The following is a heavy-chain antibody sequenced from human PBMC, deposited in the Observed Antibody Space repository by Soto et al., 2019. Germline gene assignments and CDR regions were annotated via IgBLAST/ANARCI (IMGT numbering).Heavy chain of an antibody. J-gene: IGHJ3*02. V-gene: IGHV1-69*06. CDR1: GFTFTSYA. Sequence: SVKVSCKASGFTFTSYAISWVRQAPGQGLEWMGGIIPIFGTANYAQKFQGRVTITADKSTSTAYMELSSLRSEDTAVYYCARVGCSGGSCYSSLGAFDIWGQGTMVTVSS. CDR2: IIPIFGTA. CDR3: ARVGCSGGSCYSSLGAFDI. D-gene: IGHD2-15*01.